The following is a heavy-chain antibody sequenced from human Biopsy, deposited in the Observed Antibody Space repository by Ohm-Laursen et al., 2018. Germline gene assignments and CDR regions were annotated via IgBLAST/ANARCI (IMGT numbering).Heavy chain of an antibody. CDR1: GESFNGYY. Sequence: SETLSLTCTVYGESFNGYYWSWIRQTPGKGLEWIGEINHSGRTNYNPSLKSRVTISVDTSKNQFSLKVRSVTAADTAVYYCVRGADYYDPYHYYALDVWGQGTMVIVSS. D-gene: IGHD3-22*01. V-gene: IGHV4-34*01. J-gene: IGHJ3*01. CDR3: VRGADYYDPYHYYALDV. CDR2: INHSGRT.